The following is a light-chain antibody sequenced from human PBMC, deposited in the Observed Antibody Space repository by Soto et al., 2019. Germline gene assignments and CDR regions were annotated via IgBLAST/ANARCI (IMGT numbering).Light chain of an antibody. J-gene: IGKJ2*01. CDR2: AAS. CDR1: QGVSAY. CDR3: QQSYRTPHT. V-gene: IGKV1-39*01. Sequence: DLQMTQSPSSLSASVGDRVTITCRASQGVSAYLLWYQQRQGRAPKLLIYAASNLVSGVPSRFSGGGSGTNFTLTISRLKREDFATYYCQQSYRTPHTFGQGTKLETK.